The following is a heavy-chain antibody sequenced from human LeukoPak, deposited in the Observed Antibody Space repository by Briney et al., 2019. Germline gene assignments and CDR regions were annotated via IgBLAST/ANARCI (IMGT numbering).Heavy chain of an antibody. CDR1: GYSFTNYW. CDR3: ARLFRYDFWSGYPTHYYMDV. CDR2: IYPGDSDT. J-gene: IGHJ6*03. Sequence: GESLKISCKGSGYSFTNYWIGWVRQMPGKGLEWMGIIYPGDSDTRYSPSFQGQVTISADKSISTAYLQWSSLKAPDSAMYYCARLFRYDFWSGYPTHYYMDVWGKGTTVTVSS. D-gene: IGHD3-3*01. V-gene: IGHV5-51*01.